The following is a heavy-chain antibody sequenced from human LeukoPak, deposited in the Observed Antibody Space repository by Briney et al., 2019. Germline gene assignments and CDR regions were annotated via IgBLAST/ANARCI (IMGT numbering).Heavy chain of an antibody. CDR2: IKQDGSEK. D-gene: IGHD2/OR15-2a*01. Sequence: GGSLRLSCAASGFSFSSFWMSWVRQAPGKGLEWVANIKQDGSEKYYVDSVKGRFTISRDNARNSLYLQMNSLRAEDTAMYYCARDFSFDPWGQGTLVTVSS. J-gene: IGHJ5*02. CDR1: GFSFSSFW. V-gene: IGHV3-7*01. CDR3: ARDFSFDP.